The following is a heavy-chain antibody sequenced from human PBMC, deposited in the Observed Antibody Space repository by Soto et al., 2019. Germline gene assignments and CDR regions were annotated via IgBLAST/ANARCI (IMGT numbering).Heavy chain of an antibody. CDR1: GFSFSSAW. Sequence: ELQLVESGGGLVEPGGSLRLSCAASGFSFSSAWINWVRQTPGRGLEWVGRIKSKTDGGTTDFAARVKGRFAISRDDSRDMMYMQMNSMKTEDTGVYYCISVSLFSQILVRFDFWGLGTLVTVSS. V-gene: IGHV3-15*07. D-gene: IGHD3-3*01. CDR3: ISVSLFSQILVRFDF. CDR2: IKSKTDGGTT. J-gene: IGHJ4*01.